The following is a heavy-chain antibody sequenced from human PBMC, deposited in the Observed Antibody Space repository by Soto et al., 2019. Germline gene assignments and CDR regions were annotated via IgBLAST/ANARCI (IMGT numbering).Heavy chain of an antibody. CDR1: GFTFNDYA. J-gene: IGHJ4*02. CDR2: ISNRGSSA. V-gene: IGHV3-23*04. CDR3: AKAFCDAATCFPCES. Sequence: EVHLVHSGGGLVQPGESLSLSCVASGFTFNDYAMHWVRQTPGKGLGWVAAISNRGSSAYYAASVKGRFTISRDKSTKTLSLHMHTLRVEDTAVYFCAKAFCDAATCFPCESWGQGTPVAVSP. D-gene: IGHD2-21*01.